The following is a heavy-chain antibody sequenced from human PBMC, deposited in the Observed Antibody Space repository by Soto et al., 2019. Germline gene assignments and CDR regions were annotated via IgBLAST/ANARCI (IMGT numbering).Heavy chain of an antibody. Sequence: SETLSLTCTVSGGSISSSSYYWGWIRQPPGKGLEWIGSIYYSGSTYYNPSLKSRVTISVDTSKNQFSLKLSSVTAADTAVYYCARLGEDYDYIWGSYRYNPVWGQGTLVTVSS. CDR3: ARLGEDYDYIWGSYRYNPV. J-gene: IGHJ4*02. CDR1: GGSISSSSYY. V-gene: IGHV4-39*01. CDR2: IYYSGST. D-gene: IGHD3-16*02.